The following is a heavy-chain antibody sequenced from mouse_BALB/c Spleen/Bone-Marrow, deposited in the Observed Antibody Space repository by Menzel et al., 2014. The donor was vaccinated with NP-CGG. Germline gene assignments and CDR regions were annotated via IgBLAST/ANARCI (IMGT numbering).Heavy chain of an antibody. D-gene: IGHD2-14*01. CDR1: GFDFSRYW. CDR3: AHRYDVAMDY. J-gene: IGHJ4*01. Sequence: EVNLMESGGGLVQPGGSLKLSCAASGFDFSRYWMSWVRQAPGKGLEWIGEINPDSSTINYTPSLKDKFIISRDNAKNTLYLQMSKVRSEDTALYYCAHRYDVAMDYWGQGTSVTVSS. CDR2: INPDSSTI. V-gene: IGHV4-1*02.